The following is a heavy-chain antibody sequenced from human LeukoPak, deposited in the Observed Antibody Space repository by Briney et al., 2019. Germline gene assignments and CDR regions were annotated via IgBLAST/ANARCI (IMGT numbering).Heavy chain of an antibody. CDR2: INPNSRGT. V-gene: IGHV1-2*02. CDR3: ARDPPKYSSSWYEGYNWFDP. CDR1: GYTFTGYY. J-gene: IGHJ5*02. D-gene: IGHD6-13*01. Sequence: ASVKVSCKASGYTFTGYYMHWVRQAPGHGLEWMGWINPNSRGTNYAQKFQGRVTMTRDTSISTAYMELSRLRSDDTAVYYCARDPPKYSSSWYEGYNWFDPWGQGTLVTVSS.